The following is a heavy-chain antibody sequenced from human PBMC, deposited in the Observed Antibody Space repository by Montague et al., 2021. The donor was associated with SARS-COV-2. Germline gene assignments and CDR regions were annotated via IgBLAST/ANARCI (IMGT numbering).Heavy chain of an antibody. CDR3: ATSVDWGSTGRFDF. CDR2: VDPEDGKT. CDR1: GCSLTELP. Sequence: SVKVSCKVSGCSLTELPVHWVRQAPGKGLEWMGGVDPEDGKTIYAQNFQGRLTIAEDTSADTAYMELSSLRSDDTAVYYCATSVDWGSTGRFDFWGQGTLVTVSS. D-gene: IGHD7-27*01. V-gene: IGHV1-24*01. J-gene: IGHJ4*02.